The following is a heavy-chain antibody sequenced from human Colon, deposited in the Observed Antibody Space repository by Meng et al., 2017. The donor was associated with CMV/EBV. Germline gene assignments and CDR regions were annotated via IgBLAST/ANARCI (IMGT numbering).Heavy chain of an antibody. CDR1: GYSFTSSD. J-gene: IGHJ6*02. Sequence: ASVKVSCKASGYSFTSSDIYWVRQAPGQGLEWMGWMNPATGNTGYAETLQGRVTMTRDSSIGTAYMELRSLRSEDTAVYYCARVRLAAAGSEPFSIWGQGTTVTVSS. D-gene: IGHD6-13*01. CDR2: MNPATGNT. CDR3: ARVRLAAAGSEPFSI. V-gene: IGHV1-8*01.